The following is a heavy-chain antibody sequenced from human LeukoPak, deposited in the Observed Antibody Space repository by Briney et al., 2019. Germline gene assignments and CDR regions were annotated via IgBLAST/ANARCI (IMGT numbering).Heavy chain of an antibody. CDR1: GGSISSSSSY. CDR3: ARVGVGETGGRLFDY. V-gene: IGHV4-39*07. Sequence: SETLSLTCSVSGGSISSSSSYWGWIRQPPGKGLEWIGSIYYSGSSFDNPSLKSRVTISVDTSKNQCSLKVRSVTAADTAVYYCARVGVGETGGRLFDYWGQGTLVTVSS. J-gene: IGHJ4*02. D-gene: IGHD1-26*01. CDR2: IYYSGSS.